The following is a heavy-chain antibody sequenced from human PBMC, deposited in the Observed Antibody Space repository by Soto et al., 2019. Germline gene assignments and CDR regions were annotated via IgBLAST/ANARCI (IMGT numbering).Heavy chain of an antibody. CDR1: GFTFSSYR. V-gene: IGHV3-21*01. CDR3: ARDQKLEYCSSSGYYYYYMDV. J-gene: IGHJ6*03. Sequence: EVQLVESGGGLVKPGGSLRLSCAASGFTFSSYRMNWVRQAPGKGLEWVSSISSSSSYIYYADSVKGRFTISRDNAKNSLYLQMNSLRAEDSAVYYCARDQKLEYCSSSGYYYYYMDVWGKGTTVTVSS. D-gene: IGHD6-6*01. CDR2: ISSSSSYI.